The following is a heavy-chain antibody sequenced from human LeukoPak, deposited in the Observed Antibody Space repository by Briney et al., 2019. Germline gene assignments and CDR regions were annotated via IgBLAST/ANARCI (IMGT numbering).Heavy chain of an antibody. CDR3: AKGTIAAAGTDCDY. V-gene: IGHV3-23*01. J-gene: IGHJ4*02. CDR2: ISGRDGYT. Sequence: GGSLRLSCAASGFTFSSYAMSWVRQAPGKGLEWVSAISGRDGYTYYADSVRGRFTISRDNSKDTLFLHMSSLRAEDTAVYYCAKGTIAAAGTDCDYWGQGTQVTVSS. D-gene: IGHD6-13*01. CDR1: GFTFSSYA.